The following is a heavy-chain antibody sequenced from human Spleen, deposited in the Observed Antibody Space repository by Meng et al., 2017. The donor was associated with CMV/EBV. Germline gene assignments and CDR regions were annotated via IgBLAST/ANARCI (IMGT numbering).Heavy chain of an antibody. D-gene: IGHD3-3*01. V-gene: IGHV3-21*01. CDR3: ARGYDFWSGQKYYFDY. Sequence: GGSLRLSCAASGFTFSSYAMNWVRQAPGKGLEWVSSISSSSSYIYYADSVKGRFTISRDNAKNSLYLQMNSLRAEDTAVYYCARGYDFWSGQKYYFDYWGQGTLVTVSS. J-gene: IGHJ4*02. CDR1: GFTFSSYA. CDR2: ISSSSSYI.